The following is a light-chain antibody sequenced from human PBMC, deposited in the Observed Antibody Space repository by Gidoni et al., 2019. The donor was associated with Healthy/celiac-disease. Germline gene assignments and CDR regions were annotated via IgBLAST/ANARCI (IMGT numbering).Light chain of an antibody. Sequence: QSALTQPASVSGSPGQSITISCTGTRSDVGGYNYVSWYQQHPGKSPKLMIDEVSNRPSGVSNRCSGSKSGNTASLTISGLQAEDDDDYYCSSYTSSSTLVFGGGTKLTVL. V-gene: IGLV2-14*01. CDR2: EVS. J-gene: IGLJ2*01. CDR1: RSDVGGYNY. CDR3: SSYTSSSTLV.